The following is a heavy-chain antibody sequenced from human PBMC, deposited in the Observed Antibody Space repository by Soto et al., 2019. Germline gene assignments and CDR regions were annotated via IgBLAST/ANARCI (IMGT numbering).Heavy chain of an antibody. CDR3: THWSGYIILTPLYYMDV. J-gene: IGHJ6*03. CDR1: GFTFSNAW. D-gene: IGHD3-3*01. Sequence: GGSLRLSCAASGFTFSNAWMSWVRQAPGKGLEWVGRIKSKTDGGTTDYAAPVKGRFTISRDDSKNKLYLQMNSLKTEDTAVYYCTHWSGYIILTPLYYMDVWGKGTTVTVSS. CDR2: IKSKTDGGTT. V-gene: IGHV3-15*01.